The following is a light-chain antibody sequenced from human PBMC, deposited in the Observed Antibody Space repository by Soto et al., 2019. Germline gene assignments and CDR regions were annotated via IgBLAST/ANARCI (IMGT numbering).Light chain of an antibody. CDR1: LSNIGAGYA. V-gene: IGLV1-40*01. CDR3: QSYDTSLSASV. Sequence: QSVLTQPPSVSGAPGQRVTISCTGSLSNIGAGYAVHWYQQLPGTAPKLLIYDNTNRPSGVPDRFSASESGTSASLAITGFQSEDEADYYCQSYDTSLSASVFGGGTKLTVL. J-gene: IGLJ2*01. CDR2: DNT.